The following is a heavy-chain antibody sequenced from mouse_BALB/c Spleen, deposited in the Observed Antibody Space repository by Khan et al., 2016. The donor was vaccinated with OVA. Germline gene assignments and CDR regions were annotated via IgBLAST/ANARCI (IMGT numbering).Heavy chain of an antibody. CDR3: ERRNYFGYTFAY. V-gene: IGHV1-77*01. Sequence: QVQLQQSGAELARPGASVKLSCKASGYTFTDYYINWVKQRTGQGLEWIGEISPGSGDTYYNERFKGKATLTADKSSSTAYMQLSSLTSEASAVYFCERRNYFGYTFAYGGQGTLVTVSA. CDR1: GYTFTDYY. D-gene: IGHD1-2*01. J-gene: IGHJ3*01. CDR2: ISPGSGDT.